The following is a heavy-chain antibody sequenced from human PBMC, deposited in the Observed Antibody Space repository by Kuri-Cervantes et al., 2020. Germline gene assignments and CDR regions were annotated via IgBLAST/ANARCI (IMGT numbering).Heavy chain of an antibody. D-gene: IGHD3-3*01. J-gene: IGHJ4*02. CDR1: GGSVSSSNDY. V-gene: IGHV4-61*01. CDR2: VYNIYDSEIT. CDR3: ARANRDLRFLEYRQLGYFDY. Sequence: SETLSLTCVVSGGSVSSSNDYWNWIRQAPGKGLEWIGYVYNIYDSEITNVNPSLKSRVTISLDSAKNQFSLKLSSVTAADTALYYCARANRDLRFLEYRQLGYFDYWGPGTLVTVSS.